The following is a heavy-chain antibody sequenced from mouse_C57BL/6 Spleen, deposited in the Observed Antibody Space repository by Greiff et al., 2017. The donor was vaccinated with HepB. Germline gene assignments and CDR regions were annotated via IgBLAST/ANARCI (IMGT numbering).Heavy chain of an antibody. V-gene: IGHV1-26*01. Sequence: EVQLQQSGPELVKPGASVKISCKASGYTFTDYYMNWVKQSHGKSLEWIGDINPNNGGTSYNQKFKGKATLTVDKSSSTAYMELRSLTSEDSAVYYCGRGGNYEGVFFAYWGQGTLVTVSA. CDR2: INPNNGGT. J-gene: IGHJ3*01. CDR1: GYTFTDYY. CDR3: GRGGNYEGVFFAY. D-gene: IGHD2-1*01.